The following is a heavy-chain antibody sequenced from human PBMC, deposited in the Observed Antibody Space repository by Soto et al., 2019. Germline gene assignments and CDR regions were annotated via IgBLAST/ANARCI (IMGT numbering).Heavy chain of an antibody. D-gene: IGHD6-19*01. CDR2: ISSSSSTI. CDR3: ARGDDSSGWYNYFDY. Sequence: GGSLRLSCAASGFTFSTYTMNWVRQAPGKGLEWVSYISSSSSTIYYADSVKGRFTISRDNAKNSLYLQMNSLTDEDTAVYYCARGDDSSGWYNYFDYWGQGTRVTVSS. CDR1: GFTFSTYT. J-gene: IGHJ4*02. V-gene: IGHV3-48*02.